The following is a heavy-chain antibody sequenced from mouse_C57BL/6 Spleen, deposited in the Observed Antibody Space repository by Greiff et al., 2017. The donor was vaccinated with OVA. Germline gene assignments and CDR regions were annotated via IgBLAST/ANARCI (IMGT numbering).Heavy chain of an antibody. CDR1: GFTFRDYG. V-gene: IGHV5-17*01. CDR3: ARGPDFDY. CDR2: ISSGSSTI. Sequence: EVKLVESGGGLVKPGGSLKLSCAASGFTFRDYGMHWVRQAPEKGLEWVAYISSGSSTIYSADTVKGRFTICRDNAKNTLFLPMTSLRSEDTAMDDCARGPDFDYWGQGTTLTVSS. J-gene: IGHJ2*01.